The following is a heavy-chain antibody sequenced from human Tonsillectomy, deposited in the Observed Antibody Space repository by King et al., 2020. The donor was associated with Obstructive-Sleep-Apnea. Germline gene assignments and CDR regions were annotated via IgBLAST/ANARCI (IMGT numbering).Heavy chain of an antibody. D-gene: IGHD2-21*02. CDR1: GFTFSSYG. CDR2: IWYDGSNK. J-gene: IGHJ4*02. CDR3: ARDRLAYCGGDCYLAGY. V-gene: IGHV3-33*01. Sequence: VQLVESGGGVVQPGRSLRLSCAASGFTFSSYGMHWVRQAPGKGLEWVAVIWYDGSNKYYADSVKGRFTISRDNSKNTLYLQMNSLRAEDTAVYYCARDRLAYCGGDCYLAGYWGQGTLVTVSS.